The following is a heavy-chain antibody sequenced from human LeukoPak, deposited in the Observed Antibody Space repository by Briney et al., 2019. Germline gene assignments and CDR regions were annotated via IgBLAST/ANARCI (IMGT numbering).Heavy chain of an antibody. J-gene: IGHJ4*02. CDR1: GGSISTSDYY. Sequence: SETLSLTCTVSGGSISTSDYYWAWLRQPPGKGLEWIGTIYYSGSTLYNPSLKSRVTISVDTSKNQFSLKLSSVTAADTAVYYCARWAMWELQYYFDYWGQGTLVTVSS. V-gene: IGHV4-39*01. CDR2: IYYSGST. D-gene: IGHD1-26*01. CDR3: ARWAMWELQYYFDY.